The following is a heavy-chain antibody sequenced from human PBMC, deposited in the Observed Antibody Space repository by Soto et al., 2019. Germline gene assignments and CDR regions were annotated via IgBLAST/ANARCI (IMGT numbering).Heavy chain of an antibody. J-gene: IGHJ4*02. D-gene: IGHD3-3*01. CDR1: GGTFSSYT. CDR3: AGTRDTIFGVVPKFDY. CDR2: IIPILGIA. V-gene: IGHV1-69*02. Sequence: SVKVSCKASGGTFSSYTISWVRQAPGQGLEWMGRIIPILGIANYAQKFQGRVTITADKSTSTAYMELSSLRSEDTAVYYCAGTRDTIFGVVPKFDYWGQGTLVTVSS.